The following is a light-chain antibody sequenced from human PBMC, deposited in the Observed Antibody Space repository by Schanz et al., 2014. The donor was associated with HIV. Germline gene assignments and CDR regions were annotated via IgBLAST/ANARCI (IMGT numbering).Light chain of an antibody. CDR1: GSNIGANYA. V-gene: IGLV1-40*01. J-gene: IGLJ2*01. Sequence: QSVLTQPPSMSGAPGQRVTISCNGTGSNIGANYAVHWYQQLPGTAPKLLIYGNSNRPSGVPDRFSGSKSGTSASLAITGLQAEDEADYYCQSYDSGLSGILFGGGTKLTVL. CDR3: QSYDSGLSGIL. CDR2: GNS.